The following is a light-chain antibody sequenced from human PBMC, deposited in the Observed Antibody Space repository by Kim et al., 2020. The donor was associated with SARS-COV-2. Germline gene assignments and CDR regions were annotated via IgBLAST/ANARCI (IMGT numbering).Light chain of an antibody. Sequence: ASVGDRCTITCRASQDISTSLAWYQQRPGKVPSLLIYAASTLQSGVPSRFSGSGSGTEFTLAISSLQPYDVATYYCQKYDSAPWTFGPGTKVDIK. CDR1: QDISTS. J-gene: IGKJ1*01. V-gene: IGKV1-27*01. CDR3: QKYDSAPWT. CDR2: AAS.